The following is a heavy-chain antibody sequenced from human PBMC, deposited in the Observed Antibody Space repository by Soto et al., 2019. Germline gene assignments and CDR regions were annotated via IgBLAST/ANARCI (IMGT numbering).Heavy chain of an antibody. CDR1: GITFSNYF. J-gene: IGHJ6*02. Sequence: GGSLRLSFSASGITFSNYFMTWVRHAPGQVLEWVSSISDEGGRTYYADSVEGWFSISRDNSKHTGYMQMNSLRAEDKAIYYCAKADAILITGDYDYGMDVWGLGTTVTVSS. V-gene: IGHV3-23*01. D-gene: IGHD3-16*01. CDR2: ISDEGGRT. CDR3: AKADAILITGDYDYGMDV.